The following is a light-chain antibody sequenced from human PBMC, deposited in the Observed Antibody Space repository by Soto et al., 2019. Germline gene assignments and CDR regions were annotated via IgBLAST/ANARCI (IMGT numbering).Light chain of an antibody. CDR2: GAS. J-gene: IGKJ3*01. CDR3: QQYHDWPSFT. Sequence: ESVMTQSPATLSVSPGERATLSCRASQSVSSNVAWYQQKPDQAPRLLIYGASTRATGIPARFSGRGSGTEFTLTISSLQSEDFAVYFCQQYHDWPSFTFGPGTKVDIK. V-gene: IGKV3-15*01. CDR1: QSVSSN.